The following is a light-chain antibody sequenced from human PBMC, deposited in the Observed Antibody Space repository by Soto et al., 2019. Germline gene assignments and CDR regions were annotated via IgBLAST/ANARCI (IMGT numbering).Light chain of an antibody. J-gene: IGKJ4*01. CDR3: QQSYSTPPLT. V-gene: IGKV1-39*01. CDR1: QSISSY. Sequence: IQMTHSPSSLSASVGDRVTITCRASQSISSYLNWYQQKPGKAPKLLIYAASSLQSGVPSRFSGSGSGTDFSLTISSLQPEDFATYYCQQSYSTPPLTFGGGTKVDIK. CDR2: AAS.